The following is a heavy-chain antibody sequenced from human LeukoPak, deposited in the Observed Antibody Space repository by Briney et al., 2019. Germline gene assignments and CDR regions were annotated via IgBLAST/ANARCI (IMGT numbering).Heavy chain of an antibody. V-gene: IGHV1-69*13. D-gene: IGHD3-10*01. CDR1: GYTFTGYY. Sequence: ASVKVSCKASGYTFTGYYMHWVRQAPGQGLEWMGGIIPIFGTANYAQKFQGRVTITADESTSTAYMELSSLRSEDTAVYYCARRYYYGSGNPMSWFDPWGQGTLVTVSS. CDR3: ARRYYYGSGNPMSWFDP. CDR2: IIPIFGTA. J-gene: IGHJ5*02.